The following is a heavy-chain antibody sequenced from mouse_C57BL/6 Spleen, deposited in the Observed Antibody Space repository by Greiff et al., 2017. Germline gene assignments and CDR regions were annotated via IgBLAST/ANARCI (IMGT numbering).Heavy chain of an antibody. V-gene: IGHV1-26*01. Sequence: EVQLQQSGPELVKPGASVKISCKASGYTFTDYYMNWVKQSHGKSLEWIGDINPNNGGTSYNQKFKGKATLTVDKSSSTAYMELRSLTSEDSAVYYCARLLLLYFVYWGKGTTLTVPS. CDR3: ARLLLLYFVY. CDR1: GYTFTDYY. J-gene: IGHJ2*01. CDR2: INPNNGGT. D-gene: IGHD1-1*01.